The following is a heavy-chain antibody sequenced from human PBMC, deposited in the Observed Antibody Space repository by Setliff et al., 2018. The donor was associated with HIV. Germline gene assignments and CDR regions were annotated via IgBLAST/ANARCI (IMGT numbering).Heavy chain of an antibody. CDR3: ARDPTGPTGEDY. J-gene: IGHJ4*02. CDR1: GYPFTSYY. CDR2: IKPGTP. D-gene: IGHD1-1*01. V-gene: IGHV1-46*01. Sequence: ASVKVSCKASGYPFTSYYMHWVRQAPGQGLEWMGMIKPGTPNIAQKFLRRVTMTGDTSTSTVYMELSSLRSEDTAVYYCARDPTGPTGEDYWGQGTLVTVSS.